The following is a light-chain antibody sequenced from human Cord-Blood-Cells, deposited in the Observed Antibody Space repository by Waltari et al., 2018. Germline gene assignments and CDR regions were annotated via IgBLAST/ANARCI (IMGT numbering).Light chain of an antibody. CDR3: QQYGSSPWT. J-gene: IGKJ1*01. CDR1: QSVSSSY. CDR2: GAS. Sequence: EIVLTQSPGTLSSSPGDRATLSCRASQSVSSSYLAWYQQKPGQAPRLLIYGASSRATGIPDRFSGSGSGTDFTLTISRLEPEDFAVYYCQQYGSSPWTFGQGTKVEIK. V-gene: IGKV3-20*01.